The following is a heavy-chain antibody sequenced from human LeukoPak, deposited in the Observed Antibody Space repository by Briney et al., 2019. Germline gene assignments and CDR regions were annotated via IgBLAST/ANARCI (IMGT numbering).Heavy chain of an antibody. V-gene: IGHV3-21*01. CDR2: ISSSSSYI. Sequence: GGSLRLSCAASGFTFSSYSMNWDRQAPGKGLEWVSSISSSSSYIYHADSVKGRFTISRDNAKNSLYLQMNSLRAEDTAVYYCARPTCSGGSCYGYYYYGMDVWGQGTTVTVSS. CDR1: GFTFSSYS. CDR3: ARPTCSGGSCYGYYYYGMDV. J-gene: IGHJ6*02. D-gene: IGHD2-15*01.